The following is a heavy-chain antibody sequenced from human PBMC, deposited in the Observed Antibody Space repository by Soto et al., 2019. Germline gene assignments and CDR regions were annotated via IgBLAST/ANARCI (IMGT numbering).Heavy chain of an antibody. V-gene: IGHV3-23*01. D-gene: IGHD3-22*01. Sequence: GGSLRLSWAASGFTLSSYAMTLVRQAPGKGLEWVSVISGSGGSTYFADSVKGRFTISRDNSKNTLYLQMSSLRAEDTAVYYCARCLTGAPYERSFDSWGQGTLVTVSS. CDR3: ARCLTGAPYERSFDS. CDR1: GFTLSSYA. CDR2: ISGSGGST. J-gene: IGHJ4*02.